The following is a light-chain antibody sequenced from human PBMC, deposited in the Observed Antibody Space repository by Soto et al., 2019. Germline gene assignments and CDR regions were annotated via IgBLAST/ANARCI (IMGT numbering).Light chain of an antibody. CDR2: GAY. Sequence: DIQMTQSPSSLSASVGYRVTITCRASQIISTYLNWYQHKPWKAPKLLIYGAYSLQSWVPSRFSGSGCGTDSALTISSLQPEDFATYYCQQSYMTFMYTFAQGTTVDI. V-gene: IGKV1-39*01. CDR1: QIISTY. J-gene: IGKJ2*01. CDR3: QQSYMTFMYT.